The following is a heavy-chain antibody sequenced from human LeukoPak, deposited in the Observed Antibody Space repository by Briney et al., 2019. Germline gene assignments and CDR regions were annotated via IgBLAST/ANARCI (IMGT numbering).Heavy chain of an antibody. CDR2: INHSGST. CDR1: GGSFSGYY. CDR3: ARGPYCSGGGCYRAFDI. Sequence: PSETLSLTCAVYGGSFSGYYWTCIRQPPGKGLEWIGEINHSGSTNCNPSLKSRVTISVDTSKNQFSLKLSSVTAADTAVYYCARGPYCSGGGCYRAFDIWGQGTMVTVSS. J-gene: IGHJ3*02. V-gene: IGHV4-34*01. D-gene: IGHD2-15*01.